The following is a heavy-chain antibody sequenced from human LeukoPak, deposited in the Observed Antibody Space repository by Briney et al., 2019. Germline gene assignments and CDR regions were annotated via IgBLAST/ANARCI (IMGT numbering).Heavy chain of an antibody. CDR3: AEVWTAYSDDYFDY. Sequence: GGSLRLSCAASGFTFSSYGMSWVRQAPGKGLECVSSISGSGGSTNHADSVKGRFTISRDNSKNTLYLQMNSLRAEDTAVYCCAEVWTAYSDDYFDYWGQGTLVTVSS. J-gene: IGHJ4*02. D-gene: IGHD3/OR15-3a*01. CDR1: GFTFSSYG. CDR2: ISGSGGST. V-gene: IGHV3-23*01.